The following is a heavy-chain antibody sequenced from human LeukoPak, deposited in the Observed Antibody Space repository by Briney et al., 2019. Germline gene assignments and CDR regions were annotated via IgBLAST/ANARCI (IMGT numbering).Heavy chain of an antibody. D-gene: IGHD3-10*01. CDR1: GYTFTGYY. J-gene: IGHJ6*03. Sequence: GASVKVSCKASGYTFTGYYMHWVRQAPGQGLEWMGGIIPIFGTANYAQKFQGRVTMTRDTSMSTVYMELSSLRSEDTAVYYCARGPRITLIRGGQWYYYMDVWGKGTTVTISS. V-gene: IGHV1-2*02. CDR2: IIPIFGTA. CDR3: ARGPRITLIRGGQWYYYMDV.